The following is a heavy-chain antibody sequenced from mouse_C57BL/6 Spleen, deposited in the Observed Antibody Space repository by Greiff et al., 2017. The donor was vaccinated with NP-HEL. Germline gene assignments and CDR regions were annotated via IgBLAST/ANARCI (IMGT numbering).Heavy chain of an antibody. CDR2: IRSKSNNYAT. CDR1: GFSFNTYA. J-gene: IGHJ4*01. V-gene: IGHV10-1*01. D-gene: IGHD1-1*01. CDR3: VSQRDYYASYAMDY. Sequence: EVQRVESGGGLVQPKGSLKLSCAASGFSFNTYAMNWVRQAPGKGLEWVARIRSKSNNYATYYADSVKDRFTISRDDSESMLYLQMNNLKTEDTAMYYCVSQRDYYASYAMDYWGQGTSVTVSS.